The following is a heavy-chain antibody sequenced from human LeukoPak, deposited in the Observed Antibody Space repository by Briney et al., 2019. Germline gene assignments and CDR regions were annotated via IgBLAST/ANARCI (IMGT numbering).Heavy chain of an antibody. J-gene: IGHJ4*02. CDR3: ARGPAGYN. D-gene: IGHD1-1*01. V-gene: IGHV3-53*01. CDR1: GFTVSSKH. Sequence: PGGSLRFSCAASGFTVSSKHMSGVPEAPGKGLEWGSVISSGGSTDYADSVKGRFTIFRENLKNALYLQMNSRRAEDTAVYYCARGPAGYNWGQGTLVTFSS. CDR2: ISSGGST.